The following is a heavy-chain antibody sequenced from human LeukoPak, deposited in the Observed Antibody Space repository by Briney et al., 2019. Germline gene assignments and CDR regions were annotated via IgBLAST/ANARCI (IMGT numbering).Heavy chain of an antibody. Sequence: GGSLRLSCAASGFAFSTNGMSWVRQAPGKGLEWVSTINNNGRGTYYADSVKGRFTISRDNSKNTLYLQMNSLRVDDTAVYFCVKGWGDYWGQGILVTVSS. J-gene: IGHJ4*02. CDR2: INNNGRGT. D-gene: IGHD7-27*01. CDR3: VKGWGDY. V-gene: IGHV3-23*01. CDR1: GFAFSTNG.